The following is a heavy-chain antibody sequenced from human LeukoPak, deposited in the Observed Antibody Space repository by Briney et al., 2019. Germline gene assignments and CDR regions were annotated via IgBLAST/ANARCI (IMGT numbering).Heavy chain of an antibody. D-gene: IGHD3-10*01. CDR2: INPNSGGT. J-gene: IGHJ4*02. CDR1: GYTFTGYY. V-gene: IGHV1-2*02. Sequence: ASVKVSRKASGYTFTGYYMHWVRQAPGQGLEWMGWINPNSGGTNYAQKFQGRVTMTRDTSISTAYMELSRLRSDDTAVYYCARGDYYYGSGSFRFDYWGQGTLVTVSS. CDR3: ARGDYYYGSGSFRFDY.